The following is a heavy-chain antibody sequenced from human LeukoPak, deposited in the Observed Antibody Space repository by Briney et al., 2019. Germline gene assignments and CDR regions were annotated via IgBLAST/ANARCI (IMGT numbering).Heavy chain of an antibody. V-gene: IGHV3-23*01. Sequence: PGGSLRLSCAASGFTFDDYAMSWVRQAPGKGLEWVSAISNSGTRTYNADSVKGRFTISRDNSKNTLYLQMNFLRAGDTALYYCVGGYQLLLFDDWDQGTLVTVSS. CDR3: VGGYQLLLFDD. D-gene: IGHD2-2*01. CDR2: ISNSGTRT. J-gene: IGHJ4*02. CDR1: GFTFDDYA.